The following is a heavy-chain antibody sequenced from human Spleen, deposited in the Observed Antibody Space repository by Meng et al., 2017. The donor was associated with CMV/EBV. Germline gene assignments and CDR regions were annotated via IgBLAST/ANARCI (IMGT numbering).Heavy chain of an antibody. CDR1: GGTFSSYA. CDR2: IIPILGIA. J-gene: IGHJ4*02. Sequence: SVKVSCKASGGTFSSYAISWVRQAPGQGLEWMGGIIPILGIANYAQKFQGRVTITADKSTSTAYMELSSLRSEDTAVYYCARVPHLEGTEAPEGGWGQGTLVTVSS. D-gene: IGHD1-1*01. CDR3: ARVPHLEGTEAPEGG. V-gene: IGHV1-69*10.